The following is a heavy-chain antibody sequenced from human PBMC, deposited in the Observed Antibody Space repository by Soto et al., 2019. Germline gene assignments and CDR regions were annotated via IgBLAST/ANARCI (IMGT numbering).Heavy chain of an antibody. J-gene: IGHJ4*02. CDR3: ASSSERGH. Sequence: GGSLRLSCAASGFTFSDYDMQWVRQAPGKGLEWVAVISYDGSNEYYGDSVKGRFTISRDNSQNTLYLQMNSLRAGDTAVYYCASSSERGHWGQGTLVTVSS. CDR2: ISYDGSNE. CDR1: GFTFSDYD. V-gene: IGHV3-30-3*01.